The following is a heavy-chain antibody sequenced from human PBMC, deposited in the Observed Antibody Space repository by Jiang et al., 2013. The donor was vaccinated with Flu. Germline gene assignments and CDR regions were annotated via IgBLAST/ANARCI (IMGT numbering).Heavy chain of an antibody. D-gene: IGHD1-26*01. V-gene: IGHV7-4-1*02. J-gene: IGHJ2*01. CDR3: ARVGELLGDWYFDL. CDR1: GYAFTTYA. CDR2: INTNTGNP. Sequence: QSGSELKKPGSSVKISCKASGYAFTTYAMNWVRQAPGQGLEWMGWINTNTGNPTYAQGFTGRFVFSLDTSVSTAYLQISSLKAEDTAVYYCARVGELLGDWYFDLWGRGTLVTVSS.